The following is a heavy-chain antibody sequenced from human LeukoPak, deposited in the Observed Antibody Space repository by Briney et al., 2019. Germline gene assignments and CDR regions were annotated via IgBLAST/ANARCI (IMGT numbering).Heavy chain of an antibody. CDR2: SDRDGVVR. Sequence: GGALRLSCVGSSIRFADHWMLWGRQVPGGPPSWVARSDRDGVVREYADSVKGRFTIPRDNARNTIHLEMNRLKVEDTAIYYCVASRWSGALDFWGQGSLVTVSS. V-gene: IGHV3-74*01. J-gene: IGHJ4*02. CDR1: SIRFADHW. D-gene: IGHD3-3*01. CDR3: VASRWSGALDF.